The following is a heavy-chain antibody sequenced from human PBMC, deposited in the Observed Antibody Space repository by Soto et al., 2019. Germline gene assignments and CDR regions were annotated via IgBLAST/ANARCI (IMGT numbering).Heavy chain of an antibody. CDR3: ARKARRRITIFGVVINEPYYFDY. J-gene: IGHJ4*02. Sequence: ASVKVSCKVSGYTLTELSMHWVRQAPGKGLEWMGGFDPEDGETIYAQKFQGRVTMTEDTSTDTAYMELSSLRSEDTAVYYCARKARRRITIFGVVINEPYYFDYWGQGPLVTVSS. V-gene: IGHV1-24*01. D-gene: IGHD3-3*01. CDR1: GYTLTELS. CDR2: FDPEDGET.